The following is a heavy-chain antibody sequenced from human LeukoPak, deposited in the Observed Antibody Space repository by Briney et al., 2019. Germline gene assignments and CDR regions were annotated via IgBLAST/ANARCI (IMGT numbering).Heavy chain of an antibody. CDR1: GFTFSSYT. Sequence: GGSLRLSCAASGFTFSSYTMHWVRQAPGKGLEWVSSITGSSNYIYYGDSVKGRFTISRDNADNSLFLQMNSLRAEDTALYYCARGPRLGAFDIWGRGTMVTVSS. V-gene: IGHV3-21*01. CDR3: ARGPRLGAFDI. CDR2: ITGSSNYI. J-gene: IGHJ3*02. D-gene: IGHD3-16*01.